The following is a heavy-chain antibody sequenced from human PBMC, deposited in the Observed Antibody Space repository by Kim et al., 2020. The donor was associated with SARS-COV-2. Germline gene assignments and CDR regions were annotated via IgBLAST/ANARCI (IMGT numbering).Heavy chain of an antibody. CDR2: ISHFKTNG. CDR1: GYTFSSFA. D-gene: IGHD3-16*01. V-gene: IGHV1-18*01. J-gene: IGHJ5*01. CDR3: ARSMFDYYWGTSLKKEDS. Sequence: ASVKVSCKTSGYTFSSFAITWVRQAPGQGLEWMGWISHFKTNGTYTQKFQGRLTMSTDISTSTAYMELRSLRSDDTAVYYCARSMFDYYWGTSLKKEDSW.